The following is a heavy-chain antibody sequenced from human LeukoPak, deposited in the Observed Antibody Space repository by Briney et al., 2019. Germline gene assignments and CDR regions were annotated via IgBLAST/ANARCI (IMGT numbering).Heavy chain of an antibody. D-gene: IGHD3-3*01. V-gene: IGHV3-23*01. CDR2: ISGSGGST. Sequence: GVSLRLSCAASVFTFSSYAMSWVRQAPGKGLEWVSAISGSGGSTFYADSVKRRFTISRDISKHTLYLQMNSLRAEDTAVYYCAKVYTDDFWSGWLVSGYWGQGTLVTVSS. J-gene: IGHJ4*02. CDR3: AKVYTDDFWSGWLVSGY. CDR1: VFTFSSYA.